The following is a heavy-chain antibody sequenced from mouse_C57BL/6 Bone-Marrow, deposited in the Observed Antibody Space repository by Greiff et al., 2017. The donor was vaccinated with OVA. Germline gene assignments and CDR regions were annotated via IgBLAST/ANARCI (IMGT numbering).Heavy chain of an antibody. Sequence: QVQLKESGAELARPGASVKMSCKASGYTFTSYTMHWVKQRPGQGLEWIGYINPSSGYTKYNQKFKDKATLTADKSSSTAYMQLSSLTSEDAAVYYCARSPGDYWGQGTTLTVSS. J-gene: IGHJ2*01. V-gene: IGHV1-4*01. CDR2: INPSSGYT. CDR3: ARSPGDY. CDR1: GYTFTSYT.